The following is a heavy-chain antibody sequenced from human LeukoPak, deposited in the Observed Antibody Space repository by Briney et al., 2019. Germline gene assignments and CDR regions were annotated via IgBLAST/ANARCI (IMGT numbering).Heavy chain of an antibody. CDR1: GFIFSSHG. V-gene: IGHV3-30*02. Sequence: GGSLRLSCVASGFIFSSHGMHWVRQAPGKGLEWVAFIRYDGSNNYYADSVKGRFIISRDNSKNTVFLQMNSLRTGDTAVYYCVKGPHSGKYGFEEYFDYWGQGTLVTVSS. CDR3: VKGPHSGKYGFEEYFDY. CDR2: IRYDGSNN. D-gene: IGHD3-10*01. J-gene: IGHJ4*02.